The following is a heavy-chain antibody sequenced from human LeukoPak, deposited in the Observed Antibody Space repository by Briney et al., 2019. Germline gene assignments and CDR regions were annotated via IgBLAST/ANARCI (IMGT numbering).Heavy chain of an antibody. CDR1: GGSISSYY. V-gene: IGHV4-59*01. Sequence: SETLSLTCTVSGGSISSYYWSWIRQPPGKGLEWIGDIYYSGSTNYNPSLKSRVTISVDTSKNQFSLKLSSVTAADTAVYYCARMTGILDYWGQGTLVTVSS. CDR2: IYYSGST. D-gene: IGHD3-9*01. J-gene: IGHJ4*02. CDR3: ARMTGILDY.